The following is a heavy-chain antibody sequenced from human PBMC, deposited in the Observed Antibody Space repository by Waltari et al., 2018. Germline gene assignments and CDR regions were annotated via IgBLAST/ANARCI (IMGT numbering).Heavy chain of an antibody. J-gene: IGHJ4*02. CDR1: GLIFNNYT. D-gene: IGHD2-21*01. CDR3: ARGPMVVAPTLVDN. Sequence: LVESGGGLVKRGGSLRLSCSLPGLIFNNYTMIWVRQAPGQGLEWVASVSGRSSYIFYGDSVKGRFLISRDNSQNSLYLQMNRLRAGDTGVYYCARGPMVVAPTLVDNWGQGTLVTVSS. CDR2: VSGRSSYI. V-gene: IGHV3-21*06.